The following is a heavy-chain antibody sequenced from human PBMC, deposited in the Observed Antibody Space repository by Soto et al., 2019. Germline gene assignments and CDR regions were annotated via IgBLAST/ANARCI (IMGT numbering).Heavy chain of an antibody. V-gene: IGHV3-30*18. CDR3: AKGDYGRPFDY. J-gene: IGHJ4*02. CDR2: ISYDGSNK. CDR1: GFTFSSYG. D-gene: IGHD4-17*01. Sequence: LRLSCAASGFTFSSYGMHWVRQAPGKGLEWVAVISYDGSNKYYADSVKGRFTISRDNSKNTLYLQMNSLRAEDTAVYYCAKGDYGRPFDYWGQGTLVTVSS.